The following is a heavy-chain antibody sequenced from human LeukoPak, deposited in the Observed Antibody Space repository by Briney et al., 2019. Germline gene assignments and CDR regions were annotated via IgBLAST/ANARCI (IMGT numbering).Heavy chain of an antibody. CDR3: AKAVGPSYCTNAVCLIPLFDP. J-gene: IGHJ5*02. Sequence: PGGSLRLSCAASGFTSGFTFGSYEMNWVRQAPGKGLEWVSYISSSADYIYYADSVKGRFTISRDNSKNTLYLQMNSLRAEDTAVYYCAKAVGPSYCTNAVCLIPLFDPWGQGTLVTVSS. D-gene: IGHD2-8*01. CDR2: ISSSADYI. CDR1: GFTSGFTFGSYE. V-gene: IGHV3-48*03.